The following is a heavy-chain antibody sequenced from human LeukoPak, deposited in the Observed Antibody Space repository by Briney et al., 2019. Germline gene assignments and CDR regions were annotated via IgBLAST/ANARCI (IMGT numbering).Heavy chain of an antibody. V-gene: IGHV4-59*01. Sequence: PSETLSLTRTVSGGSISSYYWSWIRQPPGKGLEWIGYIYYSGNTNYNPSLKGRVIMSVDTSKNQFSLKLSSVTAADTAVYYCAREWVTVVTMVRGVISRWFDPWGQGTLVTVSS. J-gene: IGHJ5*02. D-gene: IGHD3-10*01. CDR1: GGSISSYY. CDR2: IYYSGNT. CDR3: AREWVTVVTMVRGVISRWFDP.